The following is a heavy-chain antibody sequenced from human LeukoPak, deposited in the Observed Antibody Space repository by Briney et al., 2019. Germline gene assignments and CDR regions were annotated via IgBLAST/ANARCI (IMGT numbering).Heavy chain of an antibody. CDR3: AKSRVGYDY. J-gene: IGHJ4*02. CDR2: ITGSGGNT. V-gene: IGHV3-23*01. D-gene: IGHD5-12*01. CDR1: GFTFSSYV. Sequence: GGSLRLSCAASGFTFSSYVMSWVRQAPGQGLEWVSTITGSGGNTYYADSVKGRFTISRDNSKNTLYLQMNRLRAEDTAVYYCAKSRVGYDYWGQGTLVTVSS.